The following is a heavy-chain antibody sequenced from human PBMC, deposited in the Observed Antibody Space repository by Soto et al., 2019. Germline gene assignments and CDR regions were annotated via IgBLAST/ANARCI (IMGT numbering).Heavy chain of an antibody. CDR2: ISWNSGSI. J-gene: IGHJ4*02. V-gene: IGHV3-9*01. CDR3: AKDLDGDYTFDY. Sequence: GGSLRLSCAASGFTFDDYAMHWVRQAPGKGLEWVSGISWNSGSIGYADSVKGRFTISRDNAKNSLYLQMNSLRAEDTALYYCAKDLDGDYTFDYWGQGALVTVSS. D-gene: IGHD4-17*01. CDR1: GFTFDDYA.